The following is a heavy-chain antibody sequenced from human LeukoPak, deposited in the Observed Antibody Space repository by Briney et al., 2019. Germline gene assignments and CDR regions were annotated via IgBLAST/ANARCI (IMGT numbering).Heavy chain of an antibody. J-gene: IGHJ4*02. Sequence: PGGSLRLSCAASGFIFSNFGMHWVRPGPGKGLEWVSFIRYDDSGRDYAESVKGRFTISRDNSKNTIFLEMRNLRAEDTAVYYCAKNDISGTYVDYWGQGTPVTISS. CDR3: AKNDISGTYVDY. D-gene: IGHD3-22*01. CDR2: IRYDDSGR. CDR1: GFIFSNFG. V-gene: IGHV3-30*02.